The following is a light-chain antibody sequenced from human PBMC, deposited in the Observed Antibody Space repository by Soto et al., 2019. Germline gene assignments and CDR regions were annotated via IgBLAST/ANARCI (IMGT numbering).Light chain of an antibody. CDR3: QQYNDWPLT. CDR1: QSVGSY. Sequence: EVVLTQSPVTLSLSPGERATLSCRASQSVGSYLAWYQQKPGQAPRLLIYGASTRATGIPARFSGSGSGTEFTLTISSLQSEDFAVYYCQQYNDWPLTFGGGTKVDIK. CDR2: GAS. J-gene: IGKJ4*01. V-gene: IGKV3-15*01.